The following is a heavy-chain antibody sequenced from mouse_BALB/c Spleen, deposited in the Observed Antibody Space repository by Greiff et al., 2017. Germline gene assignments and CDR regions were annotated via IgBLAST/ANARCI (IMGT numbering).Heavy chain of an antibody. CDR3: ARCSSGYVSYFDY. J-gene: IGHJ2*01. D-gene: IGHD3-1*01. CDR1: GYAFTNYL. Sequence: QVQLQQSGAELVRPGTSVKVSCKASGYAFTNYLIEWVKQRPGQGLEWIGVINPGSGGTNYNEKFKGKATLTADKSSSTAYMQLSSLTSDDSAVYFCARCSSGYVSYFDYWGQGTTLTVSS. V-gene: IGHV1-54*01. CDR2: INPGSGGT.